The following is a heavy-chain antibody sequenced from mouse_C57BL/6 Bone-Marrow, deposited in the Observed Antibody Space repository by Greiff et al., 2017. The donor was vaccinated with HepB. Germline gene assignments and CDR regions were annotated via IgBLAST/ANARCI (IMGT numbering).Heavy chain of an antibody. CDR3: ARGLYEYLFAY. Sequence: QVHVKQPGAELVKPGASVKMSCKASGYTFTSYWITWVKQRPGQGLEWIGDIYPGSGSTNYNEKFKSKATLTVDTSSSTAYMQLSSLTSEDSAVYYCARGLYEYLFAYWGQGTLVTVSA. D-gene: IGHD2-4*01. CDR1: GYTFTSYW. V-gene: IGHV1-55*01. J-gene: IGHJ3*01. CDR2: IYPGSGST.